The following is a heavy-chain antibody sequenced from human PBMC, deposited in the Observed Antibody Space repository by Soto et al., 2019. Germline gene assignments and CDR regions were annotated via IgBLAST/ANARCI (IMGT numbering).Heavy chain of an antibody. J-gene: IGHJ4*02. CDR3: ARDVESYYYDRNKGFDY. Sequence: QVQLQESGPGLVKPSQTLSLTCTVSGGSISSGDYYWSWIRQPPGKGLEWIGYIYYSGSTYYNPSLKSRVTISVDTSKNQFSLKLSSVTAADTAVYYCARDVESYYYDRNKGFDYWGQGTLVTVSS. CDR2: IYYSGST. D-gene: IGHD3-22*01. V-gene: IGHV4-30-4*01. CDR1: GGSISSGDYY.